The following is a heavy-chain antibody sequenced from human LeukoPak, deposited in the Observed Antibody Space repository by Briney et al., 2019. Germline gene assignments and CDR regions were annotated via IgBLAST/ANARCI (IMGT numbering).Heavy chain of an antibody. Sequence: GGSLRLSCAASGFSFDDYTMNWVRQPPGKGLEWVSLISWVGGSTNSIDSVRGRITISRDNSRNSLYLQMSSLRTEDTAHHGTWLFKSWGQGTLGTVSS. J-gene: IGHJ5*02. CDR2: ISWVGGST. CDR1: GFSFDDYT. V-gene: IGHV3-43*01. CDR3: WLFKS. D-gene: IGHD5-12*01.